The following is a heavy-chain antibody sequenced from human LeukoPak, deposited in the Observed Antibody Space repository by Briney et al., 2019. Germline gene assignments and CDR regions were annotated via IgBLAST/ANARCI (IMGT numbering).Heavy chain of an antibody. CDR2: INHSGST. V-gene: IGHV4-34*01. CDR3: ARGGRPPSGEWLVPPFDY. J-gene: IGHJ4*02. CDR1: GGSFSGYY. Sequence: SETLSLTCAVYGGSFSGYYWSWIRQPPGKGLEWIGEINHSGSTNYNPSLKSRVTISVDTSKNQLSLKLSSVTAADTAVYYCARGGRPPSGEWLVPPFDYWGQGTLVTVSS. D-gene: IGHD6-19*01.